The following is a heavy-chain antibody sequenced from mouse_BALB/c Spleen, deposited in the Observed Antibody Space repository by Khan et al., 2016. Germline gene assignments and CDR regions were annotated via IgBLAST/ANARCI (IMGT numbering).Heavy chain of an antibody. V-gene: IGHV1S136*01. D-gene: IGHD2-3*01. CDR2: INPYNDGT. CDR3: ARGYDGYDLFAY. J-gene: IGHJ3*01. CDR1: GYTFTSYV. Sequence: VQLQQSGPELVKPGASVKMSCKASGYTFTSYVMHWVKQMPGQGLEWVGYINPYNDGTKYNEKFKGKATLTSDKSSSTAYMELCRLTSEDSAVYYCARGYDGYDLFAYGGQGTRVTVSA.